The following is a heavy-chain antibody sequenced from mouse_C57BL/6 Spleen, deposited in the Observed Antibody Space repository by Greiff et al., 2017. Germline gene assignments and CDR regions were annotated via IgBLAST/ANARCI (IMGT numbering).Heavy chain of an antibody. V-gene: IGHV5-4*01. Sequence: EVHLVESGGGLVKPGGSLKLSCAASGFTFSSYAMSWVRQTPEKRLEWVATISDGGSYTYYPDNVKGRFTISRDNAKNNLYLQMSHLKSEDTAMYYCARDHPTTVVANYYAMDYWGQGTSVTVSS. CDR3: ARDHPTTVVANYYAMDY. CDR2: ISDGGSYT. J-gene: IGHJ4*01. CDR1: GFTFSSYA. D-gene: IGHD1-1*01.